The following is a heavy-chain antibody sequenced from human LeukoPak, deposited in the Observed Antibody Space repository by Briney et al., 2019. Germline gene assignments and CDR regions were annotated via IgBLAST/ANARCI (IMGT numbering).Heavy chain of an antibody. CDR1: GFTFSSYW. CDR3: AKLYYYDSSGYSLPIPVDV. CDR2: INSDGSST. J-gene: IGHJ6*04. D-gene: IGHD3-22*01. Sequence: GGSLRLSCAASGFTFSSYWMHWVRQAPGKGLVWVSRINSDGSSTSYADSVKGRFTISRDNAKNTLYLQMNSLRAEDTAVHYCAKLYYYDSSGYSLPIPVDVWGKGTTVTVSS. V-gene: IGHV3-74*01.